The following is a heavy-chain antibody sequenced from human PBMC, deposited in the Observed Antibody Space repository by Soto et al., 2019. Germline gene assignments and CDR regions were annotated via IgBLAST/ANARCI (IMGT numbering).Heavy chain of an antibody. D-gene: IGHD2-2*01. Sequence: QVQLVESGGGVVQPGRSLRLSCAASGFTFSTYGMHWVRQAPAKGLEWVAVISYDGSIQYYADSVKGRFTISRDNSKNTLYLRMNSLRAEDTAVYYCAKVEVLYYYYGMDVWGQGTTVTVSS. CDR2: ISYDGSIQ. J-gene: IGHJ6*02. V-gene: IGHV3-30*18. CDR1: GFTFSTYG. CDR3: AKVEVLYYYYGMDV.